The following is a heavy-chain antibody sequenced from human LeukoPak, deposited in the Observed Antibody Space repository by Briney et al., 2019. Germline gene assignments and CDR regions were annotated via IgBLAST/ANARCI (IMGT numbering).Heavy chain of an antibody. D-gene: IGHD3-16*02. V-gene: IGHV1-18*04. J-gene: IGHJ4*02. Sequence: ASVKVSCKTSGYTFIGHYIHWVRRAPGQGLEWLGWISPKTGGTNYAQKLQGRVTMTTDTSTSTAYMELRSLRSDDTAVYYCARDISTFGGVIVIDYWGQGTLVTVSS. CDR3: ARDISTFGGVIVIDY. CDR1: GYTFIGHY. CDR2: ISPKTGGT.